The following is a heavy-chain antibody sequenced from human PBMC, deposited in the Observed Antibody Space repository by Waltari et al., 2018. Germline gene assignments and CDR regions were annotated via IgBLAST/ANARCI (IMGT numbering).Heavy chain of an antibody. CDR3: ARLWSPTAFDI. CDR2: IYYSGST. J-gene: IGHJ3*02. Sequence: QLQLQESGPGLVKPSETLSLTCTVSGGSISSSSYYWGWIRQPPGKGLEWIGSIYYSGSTYYNPSLKSRVTISVDTSKNQFSLKLSSVTAADTAVYYCARLWSPTAFDIWGQGTMVTVSS. D-gene: IGHD2-8*02. V-gene: IGHV4-39*01. CDR1: GGSISSSSYY.